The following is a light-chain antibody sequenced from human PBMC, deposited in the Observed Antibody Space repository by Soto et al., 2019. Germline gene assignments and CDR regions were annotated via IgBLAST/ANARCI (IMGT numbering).Light chain of an antibody. CDR2: DVS. V-gene: IGLV2-14*03. J-gene: IGLJ1*01. CDR3: SSYASSSPHV. Sequence: QSVLTQPASVSGSPGQSITISCTGTNSDVGGYNYVSWYQFHPGKAPKLMIYDVSNRPSGVSNRFSGSKSGNTASLTISGLPAEDEADYYCSSYASSSPHVFGTGTKLTVL. CDR1: NSDVGGYNY.